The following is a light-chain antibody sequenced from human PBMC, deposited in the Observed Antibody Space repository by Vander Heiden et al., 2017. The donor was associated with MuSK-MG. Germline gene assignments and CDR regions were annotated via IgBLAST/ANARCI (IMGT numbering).Light chain of an antibody. V-gene: IGKV1-5*03. CDR2: QAS. J-gene: IGKJ1*01. CDR3: QQYSTYHRM. Sequence: DIQMTQSPSTLSTSVGDRVTISCRASQSISSWLAWYQQKPGKAPKLLSYQASSLESGGQSRCSGSGSGTESTLTISSLKPDDVATDACQQYSTYHRMFGQGTKVAIK. CDR1: QSISSW.